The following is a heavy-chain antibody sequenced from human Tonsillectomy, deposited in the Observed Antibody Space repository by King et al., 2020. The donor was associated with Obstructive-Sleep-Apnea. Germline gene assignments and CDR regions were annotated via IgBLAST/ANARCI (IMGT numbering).Heavy chain of an antibody. CDR1: GGSISSTSYY. Sequence: QLQESGPGLVKPSETLSLTCTVSGGSISSTSYYWGWIRQPPGKGLEWIGSVYYSGSTYYNRSLKSRVTISLDTSQNQFSLRLSSVTAADTAVYYCAREVREGEFDPWGQGTLVTVSS. V-gene: IGHV4-39*07. CDR3: AREVREGEFDP. J-gene: IGHJ5*02. CDR2: VYYSGST. D-gene: IGHD1-26*01.